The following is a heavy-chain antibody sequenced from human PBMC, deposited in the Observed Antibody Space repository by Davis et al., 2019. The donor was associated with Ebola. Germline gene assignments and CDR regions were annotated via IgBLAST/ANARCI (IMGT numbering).Heavy chain of an antibody. J-gene: IGHJ5*02. Sequence: GGSLRLSCAASGFTFSSYSMNCVRQAPGKGLEWVSYISSSSSTIYYADSVKVRFTISRDNAKNSLYLQMNGLRDEDTAVYYCARGQQWLAPSTWGQGTLVTVSS. CDR3: ARGQQWLAPST. V-gene: IGHV3-48*02. CDR1: GFTFSSYS. CDR2: ISSSSSTI. D-gene: IGHD6-19*01.